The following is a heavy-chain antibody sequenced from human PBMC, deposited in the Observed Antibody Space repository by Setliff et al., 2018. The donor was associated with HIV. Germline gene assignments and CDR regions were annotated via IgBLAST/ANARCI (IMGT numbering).Heavy chain of an antibody. Sequence: ASVKVSCKASGYTFTNYAMHWVRQAPGQRLEWMGWINAGNGNTKYSQKFQGRVTITRDTSASTAHMELSSLRSEDTAVYYCARDHQWLLRGSYYYYYYMDVWGKGTTVTVSS. V-gene: IGHV1-3*01. CDR2: INAGNGNT. CDR3: ARDHQWLLRGSYYYYYYMDV. D-gene: IGHD5-12*01. CDR1: GYTFTNYA. J-gene: IGHJ6*03.